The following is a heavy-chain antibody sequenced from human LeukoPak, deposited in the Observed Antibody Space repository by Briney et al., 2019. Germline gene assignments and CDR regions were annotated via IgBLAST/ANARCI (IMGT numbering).Heavy chain of an antibody. CDR1: GFTFSDYY. J-gene: IGHJ4*02. CDR3: ARDKLVGDSYFEY. D-gene: IGHD1-26*01. Sequence: PGGSLRLSCAASGFTFSDYYMSWIRQAPGKGLEWVANIKQDGGQIYYVDSVKGRFTTSRDNAKNSLFLQMNSLRAEDTAVSYCARDKLVGDSYFEYWGQGTLVTVSS. V-gene: IGHV3-7*01. CDR2: IKQDGGQI.